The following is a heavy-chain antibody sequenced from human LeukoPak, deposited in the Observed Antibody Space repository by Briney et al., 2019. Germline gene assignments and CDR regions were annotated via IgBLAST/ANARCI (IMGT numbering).Heavy chain of an antibody. D-gene: IGHD6-13*01. Sequence: GESLKISCKGSGYSFTSYWIGWVRQMPGKGLELMGIIYPGDSDTRYSPSFQGQVTISADKSISTARLQWSSLKASDTAMYYCASSRGDIAAVYIDAFDIWGQGTMVTVSS. CDR2: IYPGDSDT. V-gene: IGHV5-51*01. J-gene: IGHJ3*02. CDR1: GYSFTSYW. CDR3: ASSRGDIAAVYIDAFDI.